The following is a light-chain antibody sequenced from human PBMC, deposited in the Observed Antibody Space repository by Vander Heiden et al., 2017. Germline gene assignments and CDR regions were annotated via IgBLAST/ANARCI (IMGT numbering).Light chain of an antibody. CDR3: QQYYRSPLT. V-gene: IGKV3-20*01. CDR1: QSVSSSY. CDR2: GAS. J-gene: IGKJ4*01. Sequence: EIVLTQSPDTLSLSPGERATLSCRATQSVSSSYLAWYKQKPGQSPRLLIYGASSRAAGIPDRFSGSGSGTDFALTISRLEPEDFAVYFCQQYYRSPLTFGGGTKVEIK.